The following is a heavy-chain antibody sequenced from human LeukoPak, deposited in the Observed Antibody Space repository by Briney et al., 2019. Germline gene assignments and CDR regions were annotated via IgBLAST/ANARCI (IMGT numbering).Heavy chain of an antibody. J-gene: IGHJ4*02. CDR2: FDPEDGET. CDR3: ATPGGGAWDY. Sequence: GASVKVSCKVSGYTLTELSMHWVRQAPGKGLEWMGGFDPEDGETIYAQKFQGRVTMTEDASTDTAYMERSSLRSEDTAVYYCATPGGGAWDYWGQGTLVTVSS. V-gene: IGHV1-24*01. D-gene: IGHD3-16*01. CDR1: GYTLTELS.